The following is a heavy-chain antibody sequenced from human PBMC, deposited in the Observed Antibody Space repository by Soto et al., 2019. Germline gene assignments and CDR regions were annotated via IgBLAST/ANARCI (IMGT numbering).Heavy chain of an antibody. CDR1: GESVSSNNAA. Sequence: SQTLSLTCSISGESVSSNNAAWHWVRQSPSRGLEWLGRTYYRSKWYNDYAVSVKGRITINPDTSKNQFSLHLNSVTPDDTAVYYCARVNSGWLGYWGQGTPVTVSS. CDR2: TYYRSKWYN. J-gene: IGHJ4*02. V-gene: IGHV6-1*01. CDR3: ARVNSGWLGY. D-gene: IGHD6-19*01.